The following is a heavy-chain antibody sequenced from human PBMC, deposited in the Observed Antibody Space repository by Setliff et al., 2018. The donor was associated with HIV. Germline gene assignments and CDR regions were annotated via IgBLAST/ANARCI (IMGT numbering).Heavy chain of an antibody. CDR2: ISFDGSSK. CDR1: GFTFSRYG. D-gene: IGHD5-12*01. V-gene: IGHV3-30-3*01. J-gene: IGHJ4*02. Sequence: GGSLRLSCAASGFTFSRYGMHWVRQAPGKGLEWVAVISFDGSSKYYADSVKGRFTISRDNAKNSLYLQMNSLRAEDTAVYYCARVMIGYSGYDAFDYWGQGTLVTVSS. CDR3: ARVMIGYSGYDAFDY.